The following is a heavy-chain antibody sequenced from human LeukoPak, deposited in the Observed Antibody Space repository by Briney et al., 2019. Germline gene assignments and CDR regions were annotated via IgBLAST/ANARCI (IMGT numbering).Heavy chain of an antibody. Sequence: SETLSLTCTVSGGSISSGGYYWSWIRQHPGKGLEWIGYIYYSGSTYYNPSLKSRVTISVDTSKNQFSLKLSSVAAADTAVYYCAREVCDILTGYYENWFDPWGQGTLVTVSS. V-gene: IGHV4-31*03. J-gene: IGHJ5*02. CDR1: GGSISSGGYY. CDR3: AREVCDILTGYYENWFDP. CDR2: IYYSGST. D-gene: IGHD3-9*01.